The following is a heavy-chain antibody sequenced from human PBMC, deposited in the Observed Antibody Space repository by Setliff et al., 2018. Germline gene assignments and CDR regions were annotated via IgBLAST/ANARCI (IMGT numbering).Heavy chain of an antibody. V-gene: IGHV1-46*01. CDR3: TRDTNIVVVPPHRTAFDI. CDR2: MHPSGVGT. CDR1: GYSFPTDY. D-gene: IGHD2-2*01. Sequence: GSVKVSCKASGYSFPTDYIHWVRQAPRQELEWMGIMHPSGVGTSGPQKFQGRVTMTRDTSTGTADMELRNLRSDDTAGYYCTRDTNIVVVPPHRTAFDIWGQGTMVTVSS. J-gene: IGHJ3*02.